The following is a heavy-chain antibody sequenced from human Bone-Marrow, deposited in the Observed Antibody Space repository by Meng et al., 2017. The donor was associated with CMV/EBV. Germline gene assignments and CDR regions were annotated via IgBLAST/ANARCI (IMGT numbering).Heavy chain of an antibody. CDR3: ARVGGSRFLEWLSHWYFDL. Sequence: GGSLRLSCAASGFTFSDYYMSWFRQAPGKGPEWVSYISSGGSTTYYADSVQGRFTISRDNAKNSVYLQMNSLKAEDTAVYYCARVGGSRFLEWLSHWYFDLWGRGTLVTVSS. CDR2: ISSGGSTT. V-gene: IGHV3-11*04. J-gene: IGHJ2*01. D-gene: IGHD3-3*01. CDR1: GFTFSDYY.